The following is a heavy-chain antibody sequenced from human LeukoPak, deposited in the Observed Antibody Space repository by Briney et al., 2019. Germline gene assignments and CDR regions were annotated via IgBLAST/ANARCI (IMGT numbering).Heavy chain of an antibody. Sequence: PSETLSLTCTVSGGSISSYYWSWIRQPPGKGLEWIGYIYYSGSTNYNPSLKSRVTISVDTSKNQFSLKLSSVTAADTAVYYCARDENGSEALDIWGQGTMVTVSS. J-gene: IGHJ3*02. D-gene: IGHD1-1*01. V-gene: IGHV4-59*01. CDR3: ARDENGSEALDI. CDR2: IYYSGST. CDR1: GGSISSYY.